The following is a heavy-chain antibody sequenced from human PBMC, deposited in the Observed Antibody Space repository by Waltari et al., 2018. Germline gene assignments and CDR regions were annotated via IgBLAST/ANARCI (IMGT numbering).Heavy chain of an antibody. D-gene: IGHD2-15*01. V-gene: IGHV1-2*02. CDR3: ARDRRVDGVVDYDY. CDR1: GYTFTDYF. Sequence: QVQLVQSGAEVRKPGASVRVSCKASGYTFTDYFLHWFRHAPGQRLEWMGWINPRSGVTRYAQKFQGRVTMTRDRSFGTVYIDLSSLKSDDTALYYCARDRRVDGVVDYDYWGQGTLVTVSS. CDR2: INPRSGVT. J-gene: IGHJ4*02.